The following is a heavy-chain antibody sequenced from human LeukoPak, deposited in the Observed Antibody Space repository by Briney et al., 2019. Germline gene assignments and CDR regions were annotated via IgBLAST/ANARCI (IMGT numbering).Heavy chain of an antibody. D-gene: IGHD3-3*01. J-gene: IGHJ4*02. Sequence: GGSLRLTCAASGFTFSSYGMHWVRQAPGKGLEWVAFIRYDGSNKYYADSVKGRFTISRDNSKNTLYLQMNSLRAEDTAVYYCAKDDFGVAPFDYWGQGTLVTVSS. CDR3: AKDDFGVAPFDY. CDR2: IRYDGSNK. CDR1: GFTFSSYG. V-gene: IGHV3-30*02.